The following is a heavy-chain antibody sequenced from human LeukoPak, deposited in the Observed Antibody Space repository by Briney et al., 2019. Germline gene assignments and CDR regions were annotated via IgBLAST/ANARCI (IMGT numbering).Heavy chain of an antibody. Sequence: TSETLSLTCAVYGGSFSAYYWSWIRQPPGKGLEWIGEINHSGSTNYNPSLKSRVTISVDTSKNQFSLKLSSVTAADTAVYYCATLDILTGVDFWGQGTLVTVSS. V-gene: IGHV4-34*01. D-gene: IGHD3-9*01. CDR1: GGSFSAYY. J-gene: IGHJ4*02. CDR3: ATLDILTGVDF. CDR2: INHSGST.